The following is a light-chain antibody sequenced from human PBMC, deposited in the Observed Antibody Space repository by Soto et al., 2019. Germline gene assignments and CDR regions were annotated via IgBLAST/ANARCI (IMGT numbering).Light chain of an antibody. Sequence: EIVMTQSPATLSVSLGEIATLSFSASQSVSSRLAWYQQKPGQAPRLLIYGASTRATGVPARFSGSGSGTDFTLTISSLEPEDFAVYYCQQRNQWPPVTFGGGTKVDIK. CDR3: QQRNQWPPVT. V-gene: IGKV3-11*01. J-gene: IGKJ4*01. CDR2: GAS. CDR1: QSVSSR.